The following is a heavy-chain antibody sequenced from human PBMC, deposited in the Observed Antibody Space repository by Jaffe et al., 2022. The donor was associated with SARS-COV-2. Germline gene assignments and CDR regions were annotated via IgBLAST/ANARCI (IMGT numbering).Heavy chain of an antibody. V-gene: IGHV3-15*01. D-gene: IGHD3-3*01. CDR3: TTHYYDFWSGPTTGYYYYGMDV. CDR1: GFTFSNAW. CDR2: IKSKTDGGTT. J-gene: IGHJ6*02. Sequence: EVQLVESGGGLVKPGGSLRLSCAASGFTFSNAWMSWVRQAPGKGLEWVGRIKSKTDGGTTDYAAPVKGRFTISRDDSKNTLYLQMNSLKTEDTAVYYCTTHYYDFWSGPTTGYYYYGMDVWGQGTTVTVSS.